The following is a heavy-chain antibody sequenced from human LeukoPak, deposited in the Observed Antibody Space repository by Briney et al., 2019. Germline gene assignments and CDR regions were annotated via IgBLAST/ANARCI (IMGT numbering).Heavy chain of an antibody. Sequence: ASVKVSCKASGYTFTSYSINWVRQAPGQGLEWMGWISAYNGNTNYAQKLQGRVTMTTDTSTSTAYMELRSLRSDDTAVYYCARYCSGGSCYSSQFDYWGQGTLVTVSS. CDR3: ARYCSGGSCYSSQFDY. D-gene: IGHD2-15*01. CDR2: ISAYNGNT. V-gene: IGHV1-18*01. CDR1: GYTFTSYS. J-gene: IGHJ4*02.